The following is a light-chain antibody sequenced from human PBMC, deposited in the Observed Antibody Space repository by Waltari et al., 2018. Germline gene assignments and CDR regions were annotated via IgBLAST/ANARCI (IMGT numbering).Light chain of an antibody. CDR1: DLASQP. V-gene: IGLV3-21*04. CDR2: YDS. Sequence: SYVLTQPPSGSFAPGHPARVICRGNDLASQPLPWYQQKPGQSPVVVISYDSDRPSGIPERFAGSNSGDTATLTIRRVEAGDEADYYCQVWDSSNDHPVVFGGGTKLTVL. J-gene: IGLJ2*01. CDR3: QVWDSSNDHPVV.